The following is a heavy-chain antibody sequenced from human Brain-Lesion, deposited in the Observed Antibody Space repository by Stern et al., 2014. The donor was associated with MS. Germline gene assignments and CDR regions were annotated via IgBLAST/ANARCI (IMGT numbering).Heavy chain of an antibody. D-gene: IGHD2-2*01. CDR2: IFNSGST. CDR1: GGSISSGGYY. V-gene: IGHV4-61*02. J-gene: IGHJ6*02. Sequence: VQLVKSGPGLVKPSQTLSLSCTVSGGSISSGGYYWSWIRQPAGKGLEWIGRIFNSGSTSYNPSLQSRVTISIDTSKNPISLRLNPMTAADTAVYYCARGRVVPGFQYYATDVWGQGTTVIVSS. CDR3: ARGRVVPGFQYYATDV.